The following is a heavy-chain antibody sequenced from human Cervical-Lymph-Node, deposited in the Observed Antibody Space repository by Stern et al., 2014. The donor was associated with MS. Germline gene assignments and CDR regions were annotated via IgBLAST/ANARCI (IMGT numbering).Heavy chain of an antibody. CDR2: IMPIFRAT. D-gene: IGHD4-17*01. J-gene: IGHJ6*02. V-gene: IGHV1-69*01. Sequence: QVQLVQSGAEVKKPGSSVTVSCKASGGTSTKYAISLARQAPGQGLEWMGGIMPIFRATYYAQRFQGRVTITADESTSTAYMELSSLTSEDTAIYYCSTYGDDFGMDIWGQGTTVTVSS. CDR1: GGTSTKYA. CDR3: STYGDDFGMDI.